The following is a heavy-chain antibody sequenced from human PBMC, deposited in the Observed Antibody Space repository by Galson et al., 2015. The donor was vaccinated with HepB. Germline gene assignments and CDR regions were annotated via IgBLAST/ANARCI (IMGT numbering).Heavy chain of an antibody. D-gene: IGHD3-10*01. J-gene: IGHJ5*02. Sequence: SLRLSCAASGFTFSQAWMSWVRQAPGKGLEWVGRVKSKTDGGTTDYAAPVKGRFTISRDDSKNTLYLQMSSLKTEDTAVYYCTTDVPYGSGSYYNVWFDPWGQGTLVTVSS. V-gene: IGHV3-15*01. CDR2: VKSKTDGGTT. CDR3: TTDVPYGSGSYYNVWFDP. CDR1: GFTFSQAW.